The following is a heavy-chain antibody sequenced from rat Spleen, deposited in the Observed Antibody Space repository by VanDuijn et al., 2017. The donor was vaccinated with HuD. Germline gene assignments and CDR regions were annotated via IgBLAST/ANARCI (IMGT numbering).Heavy chain of an antibody. J-gene: IGHJ2*01. CDR1: GFSLTTYN. Sequence: QVRLRESGPTLVQPSQTLSLTCTVGGFSLTTYNVHWVRQPPGKGLEWMGVSWNTGGTQYNSALKSRLSISKDTSKSQVFLKMNSLQTEDTATYFCAKDWSYNSGFDYWGQGVMVTVSS. V-gene: IGHV2-41*01. CDR2: SWNTGGT. D-gene: IGHD4-3*01. CDR3: AKDWSYNSGFDY.